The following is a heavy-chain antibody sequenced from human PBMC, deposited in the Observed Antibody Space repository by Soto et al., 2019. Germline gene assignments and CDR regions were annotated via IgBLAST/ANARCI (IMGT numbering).Heavy chain of an antibody. CDR1: GGTFSSYA. J-gene: IGHJ4*02. Sequence: VQLVQSGAEVKKPGSSVKVSCKASGGTFSSYAFSWVRQAPGHGLEWLGGTIPIFATANYAQKFQGRVTITADDSTSTAYMELSSMISEDTAVYYCARDLDSSGYYRFFDYWGQGTLVTVSS. CDR3: ARDLDSSGYYRFFDY. V-gene: IGHV1-69*01. CDR2: TIPIFATA. D-gene: IGHD3-22*01.